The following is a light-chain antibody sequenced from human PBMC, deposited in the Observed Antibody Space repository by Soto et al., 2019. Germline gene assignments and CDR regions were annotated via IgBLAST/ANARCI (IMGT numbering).Light chain of an antibody. V-gene: IGLV4-60*02. CDR2: LEGSGSY. Sequence: QLVLTQSSSASASLGSSVKLTCSRSSGHSSYIIAWHQQQPGKAPRYLMKLEGSGSYNKGSGVPDRFSGSSSGADRYLTISNLQLEDEADYYCEIWDSNTHTVFGGGTKLTVL. CDR1: SGHSSYI. CDR3: EIWDSNTHTV. J-gene: IGLJ3*02.